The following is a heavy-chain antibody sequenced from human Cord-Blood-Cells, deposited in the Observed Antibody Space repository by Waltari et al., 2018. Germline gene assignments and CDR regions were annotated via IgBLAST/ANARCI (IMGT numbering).Heavy chain of an antibody. CDR2: INHSGST. V-gene: IGHV4-34*01. CDR1: GGSFSGYY. J-gene: IGHJ5*02. CDR3: ARRVVTPLGGFYSSSSWRRGWFDP. D-gene: IGHD6-6*01. Sequence: QVQLQQWGAGLLKPSETLSLTCAVYGGSFSGYYWSWIRQPPGQGLEWLGEINHSGSTNYNPALKSRVTISVDTSKNQFSLKLSSVTAADTAVYYCARRVVTPLGGFYSSSSWRRGWFDPWGQGTLVTVSS.